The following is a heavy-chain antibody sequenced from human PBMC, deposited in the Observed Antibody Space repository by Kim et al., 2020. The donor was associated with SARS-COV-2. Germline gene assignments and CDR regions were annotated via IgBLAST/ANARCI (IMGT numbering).Heavy chain of an antibody. Sequence: GGSLRLSCAASGFTFSDYYMSWIRQAPGKGLEWVSYISSSGSTIYYADSVKGRFTISRDNAKNSLYLQMNSLRAEDTAVYYCAREGDTAMADPYYYYGMDVWGQGTTVTVSS. J-gene: IGHJ6*02. CDR1: GFTFSDYY. D-gene: IGHD5-18*01. V-gene: IGHV3-11*01. CDR2: ISSSGSTI. CDR3: AREGDTAMADPYYYYGMDV.